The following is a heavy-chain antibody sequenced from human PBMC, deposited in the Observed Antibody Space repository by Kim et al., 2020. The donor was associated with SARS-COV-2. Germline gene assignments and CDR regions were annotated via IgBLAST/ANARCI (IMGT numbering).Heavy chain of an antibody. V-gene: IGHV1-46*01. Sequence: ASVKVSCKASRYTFTNYHVHWVRQAPGEGLEWMGIINPSGGSTTYAQKFQGRVTMTRDTSTTTVYMELSSLRSEDTAMYYCARVETSSSGWFQFDYWGQGTLVTVSS. CDR3: ARVETSSSGWFQFDY. D-gene: IGHD6-19*01. CDR2: INPSGGST. CDR1: RYTFTNYH. J-gene: IGHJ4*02.